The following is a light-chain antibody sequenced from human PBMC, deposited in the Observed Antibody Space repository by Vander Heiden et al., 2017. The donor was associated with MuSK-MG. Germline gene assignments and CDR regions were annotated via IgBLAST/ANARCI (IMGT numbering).Light chain of an antibody. CDR1: SSNIGAGYD. V-gene: IGLV1-40*01. CDR2: GNS. J-gene: IGLJ1*01. Sequence: QSVLTQPPPVSGAPGQRVTISCTGSSSNIGAGYDVHWYQQLPGTAPKLLIYGNSNRPSGVPDRFSGSKSGTSASLAITGLQAEDEADYYCQSYDSSLVGDVFGTGTKVTVL. CDR3: QSYDSSLVGDV.